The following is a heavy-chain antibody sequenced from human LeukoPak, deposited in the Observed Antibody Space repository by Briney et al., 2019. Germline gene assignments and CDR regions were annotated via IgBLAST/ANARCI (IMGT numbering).Heavy chain of an antibody. V-gene: IGHV1-46*01. CDR1: GYTFSIYS. D-gene: IGHD4-17*01. Sequence: GASVKVSCKASGYTFSIYSVHWVRQAPGQGLEWVGTIDPHGGTTSFAQKFQGRVTLTRDMSTNTVSMELRSLRYEDTAAYFCAREGATREYTGDTWRYFFDFWGQGTLVTVSS. J-gene: IGHJ4*02. CDR2: IDPHGGTT. CDR3: AREGATREYTGDTWRYFFDF.